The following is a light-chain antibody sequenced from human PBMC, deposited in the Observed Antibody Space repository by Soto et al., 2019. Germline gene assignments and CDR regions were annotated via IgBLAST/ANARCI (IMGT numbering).Light chain of an antibody. V-gene: IGKV3-11*01. Sequence: EVVLTQSPVTLSLSPGERATLSCRASQSFRGLLAWYQQKPGQAPRLLIYDAYNRATGIPPRFSGSGSGTAFTITISSLEPEDSAVYYCQQRHMWHITFGQGTRLEI. J-gene: IGKJ5*01. CDR1: QSFRGL. CDR3: QQRHMWHIT. CDR2: DAY.